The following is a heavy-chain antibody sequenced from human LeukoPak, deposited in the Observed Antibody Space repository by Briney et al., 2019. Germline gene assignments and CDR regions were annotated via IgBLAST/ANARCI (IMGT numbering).Heavy chain of an antibody. CDR2: INHSEST. J-gene: IGHJ4*02. D-gene: IGHD4-17*01. Sequence: PSETLSLTCAVYGGSFSGYYWSWIRQPPGKGLEGIGEINHSESTNYNPSLKSRVTMSVDTYKNQFSLKLSSVTAADTAVYYCQTTEGYWGQGTLVTVSS. CDR3: QTTEGY. CDR1: GGSFSGYY. V-gene: IGHV4-34*01.